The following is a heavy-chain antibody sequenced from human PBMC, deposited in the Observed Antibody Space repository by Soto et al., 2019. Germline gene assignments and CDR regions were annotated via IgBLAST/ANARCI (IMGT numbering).Heavy chain of an antibody. CDR3: ACLSSGLFDP. CDR1: SGSISSSNW. Sequence: QVQLQESGPGLVKPSGTLSLTCAVSSGSISSSNWWSWVRQPPGKGMEWIGEIYHSGSTHYNPSLKSRVTISVAKSKSQFSLKLSSVTAADTAVYYWACLSSGLFDPWGQGTLVTVSS. J-gene: IGHJ5*02. CDR2: IYHSGST. D-gene: IGHD6-13*01. V-gene: IGHV4-4*02.